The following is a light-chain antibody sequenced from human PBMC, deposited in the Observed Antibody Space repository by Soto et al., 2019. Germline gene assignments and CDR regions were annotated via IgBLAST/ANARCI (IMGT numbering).Light chain of an antibody. Sequence: EIVMTQSPATLSVSPGERATLSCRASQSVARKLAWYQQKPGQAPRLLIHEASIRATGIPARFSCSGSGTECTLTISSLQSEDFAGYYCQQYKNWPPITFGQGTRLESK. CDR2: EAS. V-gene: IGKV3-15*01. J-gene: IGKJ5*01. CDR1: QSVARK. CDR3: QQYKNWPPIT.